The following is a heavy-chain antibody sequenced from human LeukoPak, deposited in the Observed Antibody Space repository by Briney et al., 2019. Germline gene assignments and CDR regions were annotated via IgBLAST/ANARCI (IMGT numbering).Heavy chain of an antibody. D-gene: IGHD2-2*01. CDR1: SGSFSGYY. V-gene: IGHV4-34*01. CDR3: ALSGCSSTSCFTFDP. Sequence: SETLSLTCAVYSGSFSGYYWSWIRQPPGKGLEWIGEINHSGSTNYNPSLKSRVTISVDTSKNQFSLKLSSVTAADTAVYYCALSGCSSTSCFTFDPWGQGTLVAVSS. CDR2: INHSGST. J-gene: IGHJ5*02.